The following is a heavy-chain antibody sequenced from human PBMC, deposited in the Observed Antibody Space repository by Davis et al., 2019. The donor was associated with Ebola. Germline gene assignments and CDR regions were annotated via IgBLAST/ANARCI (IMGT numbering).Heavy chain of an antibody. V-gene: IGHV3-7*01. Sequence: GESLKISCAGSGFTFGSYWMSWVRQAPGKGLEWVANIEQDGSEKYYVDSVKGRFTISRDNAKNSLYLQMNSLRAEDTAVYYCARSVDYYYYGMDVWGKGTTVTVSS. J-gene: IGHJ6*04. CDR3: ARSVDYYYYGMDV. CDR2: IEQDGSEK. CDR1: GFTFGSYW.